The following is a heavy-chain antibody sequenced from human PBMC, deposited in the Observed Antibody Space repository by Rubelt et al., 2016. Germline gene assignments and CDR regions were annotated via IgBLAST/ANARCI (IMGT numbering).Heavy chain of an antibody. CDR2: INHSGST. CDR3: ARGGRYYGSGSYQRHNWFDP. J-gene: IGHJ5*02. V-gene: IGHV4-34*01. Sequence: QVQLQQWGAGLLKPSETLSLTCAVYGGSFSGYYWSWIRQPPGKGLEWIGEINHSGSTNYNPSLKSRVTISGDTSKNQFSRKLSSVTAADTAVYYCARGGRYYGSGSYQRHNWFDPWGQGTLVTVSS. CDR1: GGSFSGYY. D-gene: IGHD3-10*01.